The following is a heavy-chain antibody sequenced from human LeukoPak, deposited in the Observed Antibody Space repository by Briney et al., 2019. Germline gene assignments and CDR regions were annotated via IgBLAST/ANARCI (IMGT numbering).Heavy chain of an antibody. Sequence: GGSPGLSFSGSGFTLRSFCLDWVRRGPGKGVGGGAVISYDGSNKYYADSVKGRFTISRDNSKNTLYLQMNSLRAEDTAVYYCARGTPSSSGWLYYGMDVWGQGTTVTVSS. V-gene: IGHV3-30*19. CDR2: ISYDGSNK. CDR3: ARGTPSSSGWLYYGMDV. CDR1: GFTLRSFC. J-gene: IGHJ6*02. D-gene: IGHD6-19*01.